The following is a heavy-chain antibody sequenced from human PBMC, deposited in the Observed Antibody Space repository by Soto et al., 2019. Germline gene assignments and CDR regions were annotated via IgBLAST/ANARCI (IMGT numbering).Heavy chain of an antibody. D-gene: IGHD3-16*01. CDR3: ARRYGCNFDY. Sequence: SETLSLTCTVSGGSISSYYWSWIRQPPGKGLEWIGYIYYSGSTNYNPSLKSRVTISVDTSKNQFSLKLSSVTAADTAVYYCARRYGCNFDYWGQGTLVTVSS. CDR1: GGSISSYY. V-gene: IGHV4-59*01. J-gene: IGHJ4*02. CDR2: IYYSGST.